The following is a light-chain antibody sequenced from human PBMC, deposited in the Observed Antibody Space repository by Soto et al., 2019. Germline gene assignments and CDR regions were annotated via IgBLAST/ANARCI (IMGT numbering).Light chain of an antibody. J-gene: IGLJ1*01. CDR3: NSYGSTSTRYV. V-gene: IGLV2-14*01. CDR2: EVS. CDR1: SSDVGGYNY. Sequence: QCALTQPASESGSPGQSITISCTGTSSDVGGYNYVSWYQQHPGKAPKLMIYEVSNRPSGVSNRFSGSKSGNTASLTISGLQAEDEADYFCNSYGSTSTRYVFGTGTKLTVL.